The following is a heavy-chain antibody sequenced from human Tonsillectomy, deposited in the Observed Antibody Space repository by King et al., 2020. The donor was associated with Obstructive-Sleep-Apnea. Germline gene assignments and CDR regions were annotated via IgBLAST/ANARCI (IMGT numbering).Heavy chain of an antibody. CDR1: NFTFSSYG. D-gene: IGHD6-13*01. CDR2: VRYDGSNE. CDR3: AKSSGVAAPGTYPFDY. J-gene: IGHJ4*02. V-gene: IGHV3-30*02. Sequence: VQLVESGGGVVQPGGSLRLSCAASNFTFSSYGMHWVRQAPGKGLEWVAFVRYDGSNEYYGESVKGRFTISRDNSKNTVYLQMNSLRVEDTAVYYCAKSSGVAAPGTYPFDYWGQGTLVTVSS.